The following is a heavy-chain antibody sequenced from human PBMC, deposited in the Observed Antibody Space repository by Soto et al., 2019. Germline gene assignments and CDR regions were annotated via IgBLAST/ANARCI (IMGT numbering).Heavy chain of an antibody. CDR1: GGSISSSSYY. D-gene: IGHD3-10*01. J-gene: IGHJ4*02. CDR2: IYYSGST. V-gene: IGHV4-39*07. Sequence: QLQLQESGPGLVKPSETLSLTCTVSGGSISSSSYYWGWIRQPPGKGLEWIGSIYYSGSTNYNPSLESRVTISVDTSKNQFSLNLSSVTAADTAVYYCARVYYYGSGSPMYYFDYWGQGILVTVSS. CDR3: ARVYYYGSGSPMYYFDY.